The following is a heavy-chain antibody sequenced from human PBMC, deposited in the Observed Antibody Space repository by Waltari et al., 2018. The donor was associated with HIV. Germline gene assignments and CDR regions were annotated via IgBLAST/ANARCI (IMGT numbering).Heavy chain of an antibody. CDR3: AKRQQLVRTGWFDP. CDR1: GFTFYNSS. V-gene: IGHV3-23*01. Sequence: EVQLLESGGGLVQPGGSLRLSCAASGFTFYNSSMRWVRQAPGKGLEWVSAISGSGGSTYYADSVKGRFTISRDNSKNTLYLQMNSLRAEDTAVYYCAKRQQLVRTGWFDPWGQGTLVTVSS. CDR2: ISGSGGST. D-gene: IGHD6-6*01. J-gene: IGHJ5*02.